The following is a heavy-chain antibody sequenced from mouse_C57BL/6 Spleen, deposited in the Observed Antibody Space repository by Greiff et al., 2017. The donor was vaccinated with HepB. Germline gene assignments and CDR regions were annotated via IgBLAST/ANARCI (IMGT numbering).Heavy chain of an antibody. J-gene: IGHJ2*01. Sequence: EVQLQESGGGLVKPGGSLKLSCAASGFTFSDYGMHWVRQAPEKGLEWVAYISSGSSTIYYADTVKGRFTISRDNAKNTLFLQMTSLRSEDTAMYYCARGLTGFDYWGQGTTLTVSS. CDR1: GFTFSDYG. D-gene: IGHD4-1*01. CDR2: ISSGSSTI. V-gene: IGHV5-17*01. CDR3: ARGLTGFDY.